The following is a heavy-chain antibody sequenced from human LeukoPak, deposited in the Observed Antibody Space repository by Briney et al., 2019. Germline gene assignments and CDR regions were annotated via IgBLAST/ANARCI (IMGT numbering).Heavy chain of an antibody. CDR1: GFTFSSYS. CDR3: ARDRLAYYGSGSYYNAYAFDI. CDR2: ISSSSSYI. J-gene: IGHJ3*02. D-gene: IGHD3-10*01. Sequence: GGSLRLSCAASGFTFSSYSMDWVRQAPGKGLEWVSSISSSSSYIYYADSVKGRFTISRDNAKNSLYLQMNSLRAEDTAVYYCARDRLAYYGSGSYYNAYAFDIWGQGTMVTVSS. V-gene: IGHV3-21*01.